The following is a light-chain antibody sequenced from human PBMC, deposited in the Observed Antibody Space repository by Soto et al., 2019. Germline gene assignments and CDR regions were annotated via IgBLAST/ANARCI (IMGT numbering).Light chain of an antibody. V-gene: IGKV3-11*01. CDR3: QQRSNWPRST. CDR1: QSVSSY. J-gene: IGKJ2*02. Sequence: EIVLTQSPATLSLSLGERATLSCRASQSVSSYLAWYQQKPGQAPRLLIYDASNRATGIPARLSGSGSGTDFTLTISSLEPEDFAVYYCQQRSNWPRSTFGQGTKLEIK. CDR2: DAS.